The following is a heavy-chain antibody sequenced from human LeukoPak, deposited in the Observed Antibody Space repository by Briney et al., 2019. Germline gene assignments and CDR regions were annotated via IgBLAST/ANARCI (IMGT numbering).Heavy chain of an antibody. CDR2: INHSGST. V-gene: IGHV4-34*01. Sequence: PSETLSLTCAVYGGSFSGYYWSWIRQPPGKGLEWIGEINHSGSTNYNPSLKSRVTISVDTSKNQFSLKLSSVTAADTAVYYCARLTMVRGVIRNAFDIWGQGTMVTVSS. CDR3: ARLTMVRGVIRNAFDI. CDR1: GGSFSGYY. J-gene: IGHJ3*02. D-gene: IGHD3-10*01.